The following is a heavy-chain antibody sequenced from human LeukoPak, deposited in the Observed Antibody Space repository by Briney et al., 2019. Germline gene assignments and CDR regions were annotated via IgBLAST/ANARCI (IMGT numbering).Heavy chain of an antibody. D-gene: IGHD6-13*01. CDR3: ALLPRDIAAAGYYYYGMDV. CDR1: GGSFSGYY. V-gene: IGHV4-34*01. J-gene: IGHJ6*02. Sequence: LETLSLTCAVYGGSFSGYYWSWIRQPPGKGLEWIGEINHSGSTNYNPSLKSRVTISVDTSKNQFSLKLSSVTAADTAVYYCALLPRDIAAAGYYYYGMDVWGQGTTVTVSS. CDR2: INHSGST.